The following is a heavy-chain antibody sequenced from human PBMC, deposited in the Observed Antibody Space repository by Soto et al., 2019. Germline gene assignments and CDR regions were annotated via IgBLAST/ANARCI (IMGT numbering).Heavy chain of an antibody. J-gene: IGHJ6*02. CDR3: ARVNPMFHSMDV. CDR2: IYNSENT. CDR1: GDSISSDDYY. Sequence: QVQLQESGPGLVKPSQTLSLTCTVSGDSISSDDYYWSWIRQPPGKGLEWIGNIYNSENTYYNPALKSRVTISVDMSKNQFSLKLSSVTAADTDVYYCARVNPMFHSMDVWGQGTTVTVSS. V-gene: IGHV4-30-4*01. D-gene: IGHD3-10*02.